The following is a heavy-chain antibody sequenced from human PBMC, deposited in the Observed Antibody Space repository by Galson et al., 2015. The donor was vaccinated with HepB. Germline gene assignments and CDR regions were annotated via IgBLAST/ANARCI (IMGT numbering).Heavy chain of an antibody. V-gene: IGHV3-53*01. J-gene: IGHJ5*02. CDR2: IYSGGST. Sequence: SLRLSCAASGFTVGISFMSWVRQAPGKGLDWVSIIYSGGSTYYADSVKGRFTISRDNSKNTLYLQMNSLRAEDTAVYYCAGDRPFRAWGQGTLVTVSS. CDR3: AGDRPFRA. CDR1: GFTVGISF. D-gene: IGHD2/OR15-2a*01.